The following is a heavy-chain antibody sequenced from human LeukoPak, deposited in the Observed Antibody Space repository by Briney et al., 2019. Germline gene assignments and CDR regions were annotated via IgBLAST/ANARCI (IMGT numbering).Heavy chain of an antibody. V-gene: IGHV4-59*11. J-gene: IGHJ4*02. CDR1: GGSISSHY. D-gene: IGHD2-2*01. CDR3: ARLYCSSTSCDRMFDY. Sequence: SETLSLTCTVSGGSISSHYWSWIRQPPGKGLEWIGYMYYTGVTNYNPSLKSRVTISVDTSKNQFSLKLSSVPAADTAVYYCARLYCSSTSCDRMFDYWGQGILVTVSS. CDR2: MYYTGVT.